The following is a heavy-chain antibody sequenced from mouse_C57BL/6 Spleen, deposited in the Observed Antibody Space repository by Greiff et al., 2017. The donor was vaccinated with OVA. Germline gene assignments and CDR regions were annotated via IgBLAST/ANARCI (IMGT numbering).Heavy chain of an antibody. J-gene: IGHJ2*01. CDR2: IHPNSGST. D-gene: IGHD2-12*01. CDR3: ARLRLGTGFDY. Sequence: QVQLQQPGAELVKPGASVKLSCKASGYTFTSYWMHWVKQRPGQGLAWIGMIHPNSGSTNYNEKFKSKATLTVDKSSSTAYMQLSSLTSEDSAVYYCARLRLGTGFDYWGQGTTLTVSS. CDR1: GYTFTSYW. V-gene: IGHV1-64*01.